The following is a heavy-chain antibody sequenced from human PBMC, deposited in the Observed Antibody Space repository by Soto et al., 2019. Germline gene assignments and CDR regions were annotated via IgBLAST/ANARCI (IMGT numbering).Heavy chain of an antibody. D-gene: IGHD2-8*01. CDR1: GFTFSRNG. CDR2: ISGSGRNT. J-gene: IGHJ4*02. V-gene: IGHV3-23*01. Sequence: VQVLESGGGLAQPGGSLRLSCATSGFTFSRNGMSWVRQAPGKGLDWVSGISGSGRNTYYADSVKGRFTISRDNSKNTLFLQMNSLRVEDTAVYYCAKNGLSDSPSAIDSWGQGTLVTVSS. CDR3: AKNGLSDSPSAIDS.